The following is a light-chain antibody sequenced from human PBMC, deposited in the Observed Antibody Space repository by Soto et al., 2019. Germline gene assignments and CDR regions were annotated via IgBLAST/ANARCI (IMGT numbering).Light chain of an antibody. CDR1: QSVNKY. CDR2: DAS. V-gene: IGKV3-11*01. J-gene: IGKJ4*01. Sequence: EIVLTQSPATLSLSPGERATLSCRASQSVNKYLAWYKQKPGQAPSLLIYDASILATGVPARFSGSGSGTDFTLTISSLDAEDFAVYYCQQRSNCPRVFGGGTKVEIK. CDR3: QQRSNCPRV.